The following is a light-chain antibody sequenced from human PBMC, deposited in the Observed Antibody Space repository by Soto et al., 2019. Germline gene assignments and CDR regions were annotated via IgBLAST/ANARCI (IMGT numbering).Light chain of an antibody. V-gene: IGLV2-11*01. CDR2: DVT. CDR3: CSFAGSYSYV. Sequence: QSVLTQPRSVSASPGQSVTISCTGTSSDVGRYDYVSWYQQHPGKAPKLIVYDVTERPSGVPDRFSGSKSGNTASLTISGLQAEYEADYSCCSFAGSYSYVFGTGTKVTVL. CDR1: SSDVGRYDY. J-gene: IGLJ1*01.